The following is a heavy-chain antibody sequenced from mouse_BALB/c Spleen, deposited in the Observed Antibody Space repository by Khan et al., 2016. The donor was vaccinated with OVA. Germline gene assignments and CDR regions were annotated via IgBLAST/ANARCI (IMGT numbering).Heavy chain of an antibody. CDR1: GYSITSGCS. Sequence: EVQLQESGPDLVKPAQSLSLTCTVTGYSITSGCSWHGIRPFRGNRLEWMAYIHYSGSTNYNPSLKSRITITRDTAKNPFFLQLNSVTPEDTATSYCAGCYYSGSSFAGWGAGTLVTVSA. V-gene: IGHV3-1*02. CDR2: IHYSGST. J-gene: IGHJ3*01. CDR3: AGCYYSGSSFAG. D-gene: IGHD1-1*01.